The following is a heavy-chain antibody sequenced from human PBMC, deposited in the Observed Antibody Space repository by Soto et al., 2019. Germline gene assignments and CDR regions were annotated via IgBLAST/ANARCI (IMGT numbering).Heavy chain of an antibody. V-gene: IGHV1-2*04. D-gene: IGHD3-22*01. Sequence: ASVKVSCKTSGYIFTDYYIHWVRQAPGQGLEWMGWINPNSGGTDYAQKFQDWVTMTRDTSINTAYMEVNSLRSDDTAVYYCARPSGYYPYYFDDWGQGTQVTVSS. J-gene: IGHJ4*02. CDR2: INPNSGGT. CDR1: GYIFTDYY. CDR3: ARPSGYYPYYFDD.